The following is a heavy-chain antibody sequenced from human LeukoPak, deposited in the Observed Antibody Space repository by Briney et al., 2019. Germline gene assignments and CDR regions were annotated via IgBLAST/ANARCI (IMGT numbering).Heavy chain of an antibody. Sequence: SETLSLTCTVSGGSINSYYWSWIRQPPGKRLEWIGYIYYSGSTNYNPSLKSRVTISVDTSKKQFSLKPSSVTAADTAVYYCARHRPGPYDYWGQGTLVTVSS. J-gene: IGHJ4*02. CDR1: GGSINSYY. CDR2: IYYSGST. V-gene: IGHV4-59*08. CDR3: ARHRPGPYDY.